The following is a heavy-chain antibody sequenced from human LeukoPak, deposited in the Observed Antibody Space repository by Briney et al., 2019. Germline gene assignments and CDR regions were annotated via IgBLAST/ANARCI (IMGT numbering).Heavy chain of an antibody. Sequence: GGSLRLSCAASGFSFSTYTMRWVRQAPGKGLEYVSGIASNGGNKDYANSVKGRFTISRDNSKNTVYLQMGSLRAEDMAVYYCAREYCTTNNCYNWGLGYWGQGPLVTVSS. J-gene: IGHJ4*02. CDR2: IASNGGNK. D-gene: IGHD2-2*02. CDR3: AREYCTTNNCYNWGLGY. CDR1: GFSFSTYT. V-gene: IGHV3-64*01.